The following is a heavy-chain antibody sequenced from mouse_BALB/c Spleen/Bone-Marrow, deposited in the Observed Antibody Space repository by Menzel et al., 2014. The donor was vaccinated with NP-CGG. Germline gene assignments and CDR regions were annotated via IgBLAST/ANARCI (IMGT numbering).Heavy chain of an antibody. D-gene: IGHD1-1*01. J-gene: IGHJ2*01. CDR1: GYTFXSFY. V-gene: IGHV1S81*02. CDR3: TRGSYGSSQYYFDY. Sequence: VQLQQSGAELVKPGASVKLSCKASGYTFXSFYMYWVKQRPGQGLEWIGGINPSNGGTNFNEKFKSKATLTLDKSSSTAYMQLSSLTSEDSAVYYCTRGSYGSSQYYFDYWGQGTTLTVSS. CDR2: INPSNGGT.